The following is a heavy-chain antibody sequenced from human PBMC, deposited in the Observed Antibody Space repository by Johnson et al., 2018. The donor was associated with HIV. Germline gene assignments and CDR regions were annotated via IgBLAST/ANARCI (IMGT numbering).Heavy chain of an antibody. D-gene: IGHD2-21*02. J-gene: IGHJ3*02. CDR2: ISYDGSNK. Sequence: QVQLVESGGGVVQPGRSLRLSCAGSGFTFRSYAMQWVRQAPGKGLEWVAVISYDGSNKYYADSVKGRFTISRDNSKNTLYVQMNSLRAEDTAVYYCAREEAYCCGDCYSAFDIWGQGTMVTVSS. CDR1: GFTFRSYA. V-gene: IGHV3-30-3*01. CDR3: AREEAYCCGDCYSAFDI.